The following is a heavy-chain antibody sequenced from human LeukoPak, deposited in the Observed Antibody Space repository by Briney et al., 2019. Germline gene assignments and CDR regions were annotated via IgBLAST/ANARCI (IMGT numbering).Heavy chain of an antibody. CDR3: AKDSFWSGYYGYFDY. Sequence: GGSLRLSCAAPGFTFSSYAMSWVRQAPGKGLGWVSAISGSGGSTYYADSVKGRFTTSRDNSKNTLYLQMNSLRAEDTAVYYCAKDSFWSGYYGYFDYWGQGTLVTVSS. CDR2: ISGSGGST. V-gene: IGHV3-23*01. CDR1: GFTFSSYA. J-gene: IGHJ4*02. D-gene: IGHD3-3*01.